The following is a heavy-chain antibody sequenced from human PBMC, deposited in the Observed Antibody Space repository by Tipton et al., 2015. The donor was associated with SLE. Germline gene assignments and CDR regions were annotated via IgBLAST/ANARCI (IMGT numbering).Heavy chain of an antibody. CDR3: AGEAEWLSPFDY. V-gene: IGHV4-34*01. D-gene: IGHD3-3*01. CDR1: GGSFSGYY. Sequence: TLSLTCAVYGGSFSGYYWSWIRQPPGKGLEWIGEINHSGSTNYNPSLKSRVTISVDTSKNQFSLKLSSVTAADTAVYYCAGEAEWLSPFDYWGQGTLVTVSS. J-gene: IGHJ4*02. CDR2: INHSGST.